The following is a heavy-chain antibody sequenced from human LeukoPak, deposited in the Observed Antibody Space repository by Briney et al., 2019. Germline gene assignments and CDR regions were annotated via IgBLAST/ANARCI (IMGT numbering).Heavy chain of an antibody. CDR1: GFTVSSNY. D-gene: IGHD1-26*01. CDR3: ARGSDYYYYYGMDV. V-gene: IGHV3-66*01. Sequence: GGSLRLSCAASGFTVSSNYMSWVRQAPGKGLEWVSVIYSGGSTYYADSVKGRFTISRDNSKNTLYLQMNSLRAEDTAVYYCARGSDYYYYYGMDVWGQGTTVTVSS. CDR2: IYSGGST. J-gene: IGHJ6*02.